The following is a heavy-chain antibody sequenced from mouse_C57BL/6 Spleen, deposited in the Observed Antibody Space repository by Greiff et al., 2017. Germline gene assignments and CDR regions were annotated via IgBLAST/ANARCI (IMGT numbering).Heavy chain of an antibody. CDR2: ISSGSSTI. CDR1: GFTFRDYG. D-gene: IGHD4-1*01. CDR3: ARPLNWDGRGYFDY. J-gene: IGHJ2*01. Sequence: EVPGVESGGGLVKPGGSLKLSCAASGFTFRDYGMHWVRQAPEKGLEWVAYISSGSSTIYYADTVKGRFTISRDNAKNTLFLQMTSLRSEDTARYYGARPLNWDGRGYFDYWGQGTTRTVSS. V-gene: IGHV5-17*01.